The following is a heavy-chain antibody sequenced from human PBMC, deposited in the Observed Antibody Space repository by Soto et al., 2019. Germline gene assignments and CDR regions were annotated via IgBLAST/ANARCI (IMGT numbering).Heavy chain of an antibody. J-gene: IGHJ5*02. D-gene: IGHD2-2*01. Sequence: SETLSLTCSVSGASIGSGDDYWTWIRQSPGKGLEWIGYISDSGSTFYNPSLRSRLTIALDTSKNNFYLKLNSVTAADTAVYYCAKYRPAELDPWGQGITVTVYS. V-gene: IGHV4-30-4*08. CDR1: GASIGSGDDY. CDR2: ISDSGST. CDR3: AKYRPAELDP.